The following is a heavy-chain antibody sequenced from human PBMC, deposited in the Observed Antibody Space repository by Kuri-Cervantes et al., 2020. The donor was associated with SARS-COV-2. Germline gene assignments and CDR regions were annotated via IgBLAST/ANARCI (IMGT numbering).Heavy chain of an antibody. CDR2: ISNSGTT. Sequence: SCTVSGGSISGGDDYWNWIRQPPGKGLEWIGYISNSGTTYYNSSLRGRVTISVDTSKGQFSLNLTSVTAADTAVYYCAYTTVTGYFQHWGQGTLVTVSS. V-gene: IGHV4-30-4*08. D-gene: IGHD4-17*01. J-gene: IGHJ1*01. CDR3: AYTTVTGYFQH. CDR1: GGSISGGDDY.